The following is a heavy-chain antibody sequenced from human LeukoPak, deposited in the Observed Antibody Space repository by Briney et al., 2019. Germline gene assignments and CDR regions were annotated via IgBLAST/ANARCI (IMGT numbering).Heavy chain of an antibody. J-gene: IGHJ6*03. CDR1: GYSFFVYG. V-gene: IGHV1-18*01. Sequence: GAPVKVSXKASGYSFFVYGISWVRQAPGQGLEWMGWISTYNGNTNYAQKFQGRVTMTTDTSTSTASLELRSLKSDDTAVYYCARPIFGTHYYMDVWGKGTTVTVSS. CDR2: ISTYNGNT. D-gene: IGHD3-3*01. CDR3: ARPIFGTHYYMDV.